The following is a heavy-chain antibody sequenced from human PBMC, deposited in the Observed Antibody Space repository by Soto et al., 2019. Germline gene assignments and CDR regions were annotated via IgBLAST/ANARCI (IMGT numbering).Heavy chain of an antibody. Sequence: SVKVSCKASGYTFTSYYMHWVRQAPGQGIEKKGIINPSGGSTSYAQKFQGRVTMTRDTSTSTVYMELSSLRSEDTAVYYCARGDYYGSGSLPHIWYYYYGMDVWGQGTTVTVSS. V-gene: IGHV1-46*01. CDR1: GYTFTSYY. D-gene: IGHD3-10*01. CDR2: INPSGGST. CDR3: ARGDYYGSGSLPHIWYYYYGMDV. J-gene: IGHJ6*02.